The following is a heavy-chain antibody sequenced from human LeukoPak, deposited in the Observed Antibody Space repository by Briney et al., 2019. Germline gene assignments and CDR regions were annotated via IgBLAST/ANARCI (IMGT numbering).Heavy chain of an antibody. V-gene: IGHV3-23*01. CDR2: VGGNGGYT. CDR1: GFPFSSYA. Sequence: PGGSLRLSCAASGFPFSSYAMSWVRQAPGKGLEWVSVVGGNGGYTYYADSVKGRFTISRDNAKNTLYLQMTSLRAADTAVYYCAKRMGGLRYGFYALTTGGYFDFWGQGTLVTVSS. J-gene: IGHJ4*02. CDR3: AKRMGGLRYGFYALTTGGYFDF. D-gene: IGHD3-9*01.